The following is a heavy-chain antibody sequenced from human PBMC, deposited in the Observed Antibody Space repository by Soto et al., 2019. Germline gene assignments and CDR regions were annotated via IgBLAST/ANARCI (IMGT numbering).Heavy chain of an antibody. D-gene: IGHD3-10*01. CDR2: INHSGST. Sequence: SETLSLTCAVYGGSFSGYYWSWIRQPPGKGLEWIGEINHSGSTNYNPSLKSRVTISVDTSKNQFSLKLSSVTAADTAVYYCARGRGWLERYFQHRGQRTPVTVSS. CDR3: ARGRGWLERYFQH. V-gene: IGHV4-34*01. J-gene: IGHJ1*01. CDR1: GGSFSGYY.